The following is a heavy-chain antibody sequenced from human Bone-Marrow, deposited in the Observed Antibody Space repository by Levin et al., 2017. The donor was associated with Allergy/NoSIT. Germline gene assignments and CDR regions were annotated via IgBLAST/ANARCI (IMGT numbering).Heavy chain of an antibody. J-gene: IGHJ4*02. D-gene: IGHD6-19*01. CDR3: ARESGQQWLEAGYYFDY. V-gene: IGHV3-66*01. Sequence: LSLPCAASGFTVSSNYMSWVRQAPGKGLEWVSVIYSGGSTYYADSVKGRFTISRDNSKNTLYLQMNSLRAEDTAVYYCARESGQQWLEAGYYFDYWGQGTLVTVSS. CDR1: GFTVSSNY. CDR2: IYSGGST.